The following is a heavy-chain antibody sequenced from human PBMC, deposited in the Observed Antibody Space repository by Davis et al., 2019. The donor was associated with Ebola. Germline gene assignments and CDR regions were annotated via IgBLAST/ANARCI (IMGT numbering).Heavy chain of an antibody. CDR1: GFTFSSYS. CDR2: ISRSSSTI. J-gene: IGHJ4*02. V-gene: IGHV3-48*02. D-gene: IGHD6-19*01. CDR3: AREIAVAGTEWDY. Sequence: GESLKISCAASGFTFSSYSMNWVRQAPGKGLEWVSYISRSSSTIYYAGSVKGRFTISRDNAKNSLYLQMNSLRDEDTAVYYCAREIAVAGTEWDYWGQGTLVTVSS.